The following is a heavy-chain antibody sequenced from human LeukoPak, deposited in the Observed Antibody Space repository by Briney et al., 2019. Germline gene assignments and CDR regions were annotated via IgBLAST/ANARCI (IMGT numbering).Heavy chain of an antibody. CDR3: ARDQGTTNQGAFFDY. Sequence: ASVKVSCRASGYTFTIYYMHWVRQAPGQGLEWMGIINPSGGSTSYAQKFQGRVTMTRDMSTSTVYMELSSLRSEDTAVYYCARDQGTTNQGAFFDYWGQGTLVTVSS. D-gene: IGHD1-26*01. CDR2: INPSGGST. V-gene: IGHV1-46*01. J-gene: IGHJ4*02. CDR1: GYTFTIYY.